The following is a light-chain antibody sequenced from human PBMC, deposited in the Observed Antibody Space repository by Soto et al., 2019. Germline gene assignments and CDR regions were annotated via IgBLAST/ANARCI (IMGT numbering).Light chain of an antibody. V-gene: IGLV2-14*01. CDR1: SSDVGGYNY. Sequence: QSALTQPASVSGSPGQSITISCTGTSSDVGGYNYVSWYQQHPGKAPKLMIYEVSNRPSGVSKRFSGSKSGNTASLTISGLQAEDEADYYCSSYTSSSTFYVFGTGTQLTVL. J-gene: IGLJ1*01. CDR2: EVS. CDR3: SSYTSSSTFYV.